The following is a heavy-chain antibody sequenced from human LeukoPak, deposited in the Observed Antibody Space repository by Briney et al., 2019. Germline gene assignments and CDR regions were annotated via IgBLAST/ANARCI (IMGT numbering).Heavy chain of an antibody. CDR1: GGSFSGYY. Sequence: SETLSLTCAVYGGSFSGYYWSWIRQPPGKGLEWIGEINHSGSTNYNPSLKSRVTISVDTSKNQFSLKLSSVTAADTAVYYCARRDVDTAMPTAFDIWGQGTMVTVSS. V-gene: IGHV4-34*01. D-gene: IGHD5-18*01. CDR2: INHSGST. CDR3: ARRDVDTAMPTAFDI. J-gene: IGHJ3*02.